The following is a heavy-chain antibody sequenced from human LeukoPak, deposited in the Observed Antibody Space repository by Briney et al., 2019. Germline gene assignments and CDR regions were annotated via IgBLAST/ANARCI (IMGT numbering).Heavy chain of an antibody. V-gene: IGHV1-18*01. CDR2: ISAYNGNT. J-gene: IGHJ4*02. Sequence: ASVKVSCKASGYTFPSYGISWVRQAPGQGLEWLGWISAYNGNTNYAQKLQGRVTMTTDTSTSTAYMELRSLRSDDTAVYYCAREVRYCSSTSCYLNFDYWGQGTLVTVSS. CDR1: GYTFPSYG. D-gene: IGHD2-2*01. CDR3: AREVRYCSSTSCYLNFDY.